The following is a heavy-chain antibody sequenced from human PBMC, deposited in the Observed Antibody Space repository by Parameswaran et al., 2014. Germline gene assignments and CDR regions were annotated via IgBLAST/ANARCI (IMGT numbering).Heavy chain of an antibody. J-gene: IGHJ4*02. Sequence: WIRPAPRKGLEWVAVISYDGSNKYYADSVKGRFTISRDNSKNTLYLQMNSLRAEDTAVYYCAKDLWDIVLMVYATHPPFFDYWGQGTLVTVSS. CDR3: AKDLWDIVLMVYATHPPFFDY. V-gene: IGHV3-30*18. CDR2: ISYDGSNK. D-gene: IGHD2-8*01.